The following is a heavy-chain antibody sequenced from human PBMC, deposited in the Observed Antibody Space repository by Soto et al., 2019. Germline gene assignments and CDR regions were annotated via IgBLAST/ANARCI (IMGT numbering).Heavy chain of an antibody. V-gene: IGHV3-21*01. D-gene: IGHD3-9*01. CDR3: ARVSSGHYDILTGYVYYFDY. Sequence: PGGSLRLSCAASGFTFSSYSMNWVRQAPGKGLEWVSSISSSSSYIYYADSVKGRFTISRDNAKNSLYLQMNSLRAEDTAVYYCARVSSGHYDILTGYVYYFDYWGQGTLVTVS. CDR2: ISSSSSYI. J-gene: IGHJ4*02. CDR1: GFTFSSYS.